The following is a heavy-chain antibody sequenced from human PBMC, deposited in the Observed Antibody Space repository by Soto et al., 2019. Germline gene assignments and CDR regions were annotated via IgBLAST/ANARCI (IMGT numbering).Heavy chain of an antibody. CDR3: AKPLGVGFYYYYGMDV. D-gene: IGHD1-26*01. CDR1: GFTFSSYG. Sequence: AVGSLRLSCAASGFTFSSYGMHWVRQAPGKGLEWVAVISYDGSNKYYADSVKGRFTISRDNSKNTLYLQMNSLRAEDTAVYYCAKPLGVGFYYYYGMDVWGQGTTVTVSS. CDR2: ISYDGSNK. J-gene: IGHJ6*02. V-gene: IGHV3-30*18.